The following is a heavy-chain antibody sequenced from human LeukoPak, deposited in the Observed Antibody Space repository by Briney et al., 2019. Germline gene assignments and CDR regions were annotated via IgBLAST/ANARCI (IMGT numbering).Heavy chain of an antibody. CDR2: ISGSGGST. J-gene: IGHJ4*02. D-gene: IGHD3-3*01. CDR3: AKDRVYDFWSGCYSGFDY. CDR1: GFTFSSYA. V-gene: IGHV3-23*01. Sequence: PGGSLRLSCAASGFTFSSYAMSWVRQAPGKGLEWVSAISGSGGSTYYADSVKGRFTISRDNSKNTLYLQMNSLRAEDTAVYYCAKDRVYDFWSGCYSGFDYWGQGTLVTVSS.